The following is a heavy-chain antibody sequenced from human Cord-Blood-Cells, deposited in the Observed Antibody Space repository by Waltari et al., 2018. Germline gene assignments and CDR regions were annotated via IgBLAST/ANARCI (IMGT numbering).Heavy chain of an antibody. CDR1: GYSISSGYY. J-gene: IGHJ3*02. V-gene: IGHV4-38-2*01. Sequence: QVQLQESGPGLVKPSEPLSLTCAVPGYSISSGYYWGWTRQPPGQGLEWIGGIYHSGSTYYNPSLKSRVTISVDTSKNQFSLKLSSVTAADTAVYYCARVGVIYYYDSSGYYYLAFDIWGQGTMVTVSS. D-gene: IGHD3-22*01. CDR3: ARVGVIYYYDSSGYYYLAFDI. CDR2: IYHSGST.